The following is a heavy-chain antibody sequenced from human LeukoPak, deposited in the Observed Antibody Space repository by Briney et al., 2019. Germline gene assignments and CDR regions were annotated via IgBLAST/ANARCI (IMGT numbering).Heavy chain of an antibody. D-gene: IGHD3-22*01. CDR2: ISSSSSYI. J-gene: IGHJ4*02. CDR3: ARGSYYDSSGYYVPDDISVSHPWPEDY. CDR1: GFTFSSYS. V-gene: IGHV3-21*01. Sequence: GGSLRLSCAASGFTFSSYSMNWVRQAPGKGLEWVSSISSSSSYIYYADSVKGRFTISRDNAKNSLYLQMNSLRAEDTAVYYCARGSYYDSSGYYVPDDISVSHPWPEDYWGQGTLVTVSS.